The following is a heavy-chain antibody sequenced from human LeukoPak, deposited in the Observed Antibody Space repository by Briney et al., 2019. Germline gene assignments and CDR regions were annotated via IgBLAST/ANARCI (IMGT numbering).Heavy chain of an antibody. CDR3: ARDYCTTSSCSTRWFDP. CDR1: GFTVSSNF. Sequence: GGSLRLSCAASGFTVSSNFMSWVRQTPGKGLDWVSVIYSAGYTYYADSVKGRFTISRDNFKNAVYLQMNSLRADDTAVYYCARDYCTTSSCSTRWFDPWGQGTLVTVSS. J-gene: IGHJ5*02. D-gene: IGHD1-1*01. V-gene: IGHV3-66*02. CDR2: IYSAGYT.